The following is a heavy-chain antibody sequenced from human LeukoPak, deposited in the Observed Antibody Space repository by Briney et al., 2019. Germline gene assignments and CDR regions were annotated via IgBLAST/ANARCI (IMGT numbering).Heavy chain of an antibody. CDR3: VSMVRGIGY. CDR2: ISYDGDKQ. D-gene: IGHD3-10*01. Sequence: GGSLRLSCAATGFTFNTFAMHWVRQAPGKGLEWLGLISYDGDKQIYPASVKGRFTISRDNSKNSVYLQLNSLRPEDTAMYYCVSMVRGIGYWGQGTLVTVSS. V-gene: IGHV3-30-3*01. CDR1: GFTFNTFA. J-gene: IGHJ4*02.